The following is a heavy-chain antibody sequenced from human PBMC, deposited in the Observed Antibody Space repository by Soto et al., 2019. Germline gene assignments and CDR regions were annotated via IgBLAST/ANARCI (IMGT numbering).Heavy chain of an antibody. Sequence: QVQLQESGPGLVKPSQTLSLTCTVSSGSISSGDYYWSWIRQPPGKGLEWIGYIYYSGSTYYNPSLKSRVTISVDPSKNQFSLKLSSVTAADTAVYYCARVGFGELLAHGMDVWGQGTTVTVSS. D-gene: IGHD3-10*01. V-gene: IGHV4-30-4*01. CDR1: SGSISSGDYY. CDR3: ARVGFGELLAHGMDV. CDR2: IYYSGST. J-gene: IGHJ6*02.